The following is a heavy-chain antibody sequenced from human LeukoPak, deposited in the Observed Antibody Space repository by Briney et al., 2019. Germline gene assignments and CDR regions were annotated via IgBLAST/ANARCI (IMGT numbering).Heavy chain of an antibody. V-gene: IGHV4-30-4*02. Sequence: SETLSLTCTVSGGSISSGYYYWSWIRQPPGKGLEWIGYIYYSGSTYYNPSLKSRVTISVDTSKNQFSLKLSSVTAADTAVYYCARVLGYCSGGGCSEYFQHWGQGTLVTVSS. CDR2: IYYSGST. CDR1: GGSISSGYYY. D-gene: IGHD2-15*01. CDR3: ARVLGYCSGGGCSEYFQH. J-gene: IGHJ1*01.